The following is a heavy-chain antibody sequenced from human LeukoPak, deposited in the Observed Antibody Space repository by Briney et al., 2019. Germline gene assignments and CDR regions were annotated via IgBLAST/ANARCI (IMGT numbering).Heavy chain of an antibody. CDR1: GFTFSSYA. CDR2: ITNSVGTT. J-gene: IGHJ4*02. D-gene: IGHD3-16*01. Sequence: GGSLRLSCSAAGFTFSSYAMSLVRQAPGKGLQWVSAITNSVGTTYYADSLKVRFTISRDNSKNTLYLQMHRLRAEDTAVYYCAKDPPHVSWLFDYWGQGTLVSVSS. CDR3: AKDPPHVSWLFDY. V-gene: IGHV3-23*01.